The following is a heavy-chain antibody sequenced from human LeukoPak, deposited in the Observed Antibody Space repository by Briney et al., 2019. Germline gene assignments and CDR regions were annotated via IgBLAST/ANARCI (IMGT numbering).Heavy chain of an antibody. Sequence: AGGSLRLSCAASGFTFNNAWMNWVRQAPGKGLEWVSSISSSSSYIYYADSVKGRFTISRDNAKNSLYLQMNSLRAEDTAVYYCARGGGYDYSGAFDIWGQGTMVTVSS. CDR2: ISSSSSYI. CDR1: GFTFNNAW. D-gene: IGHD5-12*01. V-gene: IGHV3-21*01. J-gene: IGHJ3*02. CDR3: ARGGGYDYSGAFDI.